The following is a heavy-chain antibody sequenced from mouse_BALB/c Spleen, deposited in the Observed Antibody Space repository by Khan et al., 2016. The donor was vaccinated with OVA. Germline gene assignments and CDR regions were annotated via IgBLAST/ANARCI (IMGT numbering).Heavy chain of an antibody. CDR1: GYSITSEYA. J-gene: IGHJ3*01. Sequence: EVQLQESGPGLVKPSQSLSLTCTVTGYSITSEYAWNWIQQFPGNKLEWMGYINYSGNTRFNPSLKSRTSITRDTSKNQFFLQLNSVTTEDTATYYCARKDYYDYDPFTYWGQGTLVTVSA. V-gene: IGHV3-2*02. CDR3: ARKDYYDYDPFTY. D-gene: IGHD2-4*01. CDR2: INYSGNT.